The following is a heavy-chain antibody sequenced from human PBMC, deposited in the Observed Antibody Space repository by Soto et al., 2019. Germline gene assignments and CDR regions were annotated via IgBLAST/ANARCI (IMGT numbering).Heavy chain of an antibody. J-gene: IGHJ5*02. CDR1: GGTFSSYA. CDR3: ARDMAVVPAAYKWFDP. Sequence: SVKVSCKASGGTFSSYAISWVRQAPGQGLEWMGGIIPIFGTANYAQKFQGRVTITADESTSTAYMELSSLTSEDTAVYYCARDMAVVPAAYKWFDPCGQRILVTVSS. D-gene: IGHD2-2*01. V-gene: IGHV1-69*13. CDR2: IIPIFGTA.